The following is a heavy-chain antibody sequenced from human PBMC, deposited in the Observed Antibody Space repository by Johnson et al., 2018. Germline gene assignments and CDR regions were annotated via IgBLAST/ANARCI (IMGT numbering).Heavy chain of an antibody. CDR1: GFTFSSYG. D-gene: IGHD5-24*01. Sequence: QVQLVQSGGGVVQXGRSLRLSCAASGFTFSSYGMPWVRQAPGKGLEWVAVISYDGSNKYYADSVKGRFTISRDNSKNSLYLQMNSLRAEDPAVYYCARDWEEMATITRYFHHWGQGTLVTVSS. CDR2: ISYDGSNK. J-gene: IGHJ1*01. V-gene: IGHV3-30*03. CDR3: ARDWEEMATITRYFHH.